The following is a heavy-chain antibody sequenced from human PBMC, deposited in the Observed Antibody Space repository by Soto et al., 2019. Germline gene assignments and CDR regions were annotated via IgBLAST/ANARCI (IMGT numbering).Heavy chain of an antibody. J-gene: IGHJ3*02. D-gene: IGHD6-19*01. V-gene: IGHV1-24*01. CDR1: GYTLTELS. CDR2: FDPEDGET. CDR3: ATWQWPPNAFDI. Sequence: ASVKVSCKVSGYTLTELSMHWVRQAPGKGLEWMGGFDPEDGETIYAQKFQGRVTMTEDTSTDTAYMELSSLRSEDTAVYYCATWQWPPNAFDIWGQRTMVTVSS.